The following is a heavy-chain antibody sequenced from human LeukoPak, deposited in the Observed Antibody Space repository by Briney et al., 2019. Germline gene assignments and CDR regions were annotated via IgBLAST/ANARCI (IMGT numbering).Heavy chain of an antibody. V-gene: IGHV3-30*04. CDR2: ISYDGSNK. J-gene: IGHJ4*02. CDR1: GFTFSSYA. D-gene: IGHD3-22*01. Sequence: GGSLRLSCAASGFTFSSYAMHWVRQAPGKGLEWVAVISYDGSNKYYADSVKGRFTISRDNSKNTLYLQMNSLRAEDTAVYYCAKEAFDSSGSSDYWGQGTLVTVSS. CDR3: AKEAFDSSGSSDY.